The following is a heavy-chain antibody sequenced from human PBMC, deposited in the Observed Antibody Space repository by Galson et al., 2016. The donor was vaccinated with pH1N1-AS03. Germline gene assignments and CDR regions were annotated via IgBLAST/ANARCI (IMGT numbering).Heavy chain of an antibody. CDR1: GFTSSSYD. V-gene: IGHV3-23*01. CDR2: INGAGSGT. CDR3: AKDLNDYRLHYFSGSDV. J-gene: IGHJ6*02. D-gene: IGHD1-1*01. Sequence: SLRLSCAASGFTSSSYDMSWARQAPGKGLEWVSTINGAGSGTFYAESVKGRFTISRGYSKDTVDLQMNSLRAEDTAVYYWAKDLNDYRLHYFSGSDVWGQGTTVIVSS.